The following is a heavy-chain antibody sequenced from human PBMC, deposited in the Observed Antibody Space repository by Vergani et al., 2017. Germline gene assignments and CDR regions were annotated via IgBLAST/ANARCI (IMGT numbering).Heavy chain of an antibody. J-gene: IGHJ4*02. CDR3: AKDFYIDYYGSGGFFY. D-gene: IGHD3-10*01. Sequence: EVQLLESGGGLVQPGGSLRLSCAASGFTFSSYAMSWVRQAPGKGLEWVSAISGSGGSTYYADSVKGRFTISRDNSKNTLYLQMNSLRAEDTAVYYCAKDFYIDYYGSGGFFYWGQGTLVTVSS. CDR2: ISGSGGST. CDR1: GFTFSSYA. V-gene: IGHV3-23*01.